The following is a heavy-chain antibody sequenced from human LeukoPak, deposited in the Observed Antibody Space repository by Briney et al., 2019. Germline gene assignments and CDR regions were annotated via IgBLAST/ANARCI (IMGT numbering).Heavy chain of an antibody. Sequence: SETLSLTCTISGGSISRYYWSWIRQPPGKGLERIGEINHSGSTNYNPSLKSRVTISVDTSKNQFSLKLSSVTAADTAVYYCARVGYYDSSGKPDYWGQGTLVTVSS. CDR3: ARVGYYDSSGKPDY. J-gene: IGHJ4*02. V-gene: IGHV4-34*01. D-gene: IGHD3-22*01. CDR2: INHSGST. CDR1: GGSISRYY.